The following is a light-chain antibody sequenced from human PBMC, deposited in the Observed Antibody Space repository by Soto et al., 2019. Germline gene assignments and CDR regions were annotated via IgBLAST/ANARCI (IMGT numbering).Light chain of an antibody. Sequence: EIVLTQSPGALSLSPGERVTLSCRASQSFSGNYLTWYQHKPGQAPRLLIYGSYHRATGIPDRFSGSGSGTDFTLTISRLEPEDFAVYYCQQYGSSWTFGQGTKVDIK. V-gene: IGKV3-20*01. CDR3: QQYGSSWT. CDR2: GSY. J-gene: IGKJ1*01. CDR1: QSFSGNY.